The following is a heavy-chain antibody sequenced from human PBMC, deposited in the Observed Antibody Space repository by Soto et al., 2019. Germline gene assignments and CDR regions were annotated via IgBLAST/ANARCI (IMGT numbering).Heavy chain of an antibody. CDR1: GFTFSSYE. CDR3: ARNSLGSPAAFDI. J-gene: IGHJ3*02. Sequence: GGSLRLSCAASGFTFSSYEMNWVRQAPGKGLEWVSYISSSGSTIYYADCVKGRFTISRDNAKNSLYLQMNSLRAEDTAVYYCARNSLGSPAAFDIWGQGTMVTVSS. CDR2: ISSSGSTI. D-gene: IGHD1-26*01. V-gene: IGHV3-48*03.